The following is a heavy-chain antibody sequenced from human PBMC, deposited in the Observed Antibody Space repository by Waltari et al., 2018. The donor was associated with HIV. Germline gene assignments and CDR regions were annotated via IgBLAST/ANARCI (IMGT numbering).Heavy chain of an antibody. CDR3: AADVKLRYSGENLPYPFFFAFDI. D-gene: IGHD3-16*02. V-gene: IGHV1-58*02. Sequence: QMLLLQSGPPVQKPGISVTVSCQASGFASGMSAIHWLPQGRGQRVEWVAFVVVASEYRVVAQGRRERVSLSVDKSTGTVNLELSSLRSDDTAVYYCAADVKLRYSGENLPYPFFFAFDIWGQGTTV. CDR1: GFASGMSA. CDR2: VVVASEYR. J-gene: IGHJ6*02.